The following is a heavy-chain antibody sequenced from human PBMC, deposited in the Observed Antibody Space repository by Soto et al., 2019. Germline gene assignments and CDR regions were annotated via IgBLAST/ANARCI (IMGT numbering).Heavy chain of an antibody. J-gene: IGHJ4*02. CDR3: AKFGYDSSFDY. D-gene: IGHD3-22*01. CDR1: GFTFIGYA. CDR2: ISGSGGST. Sequence: GGSLGVSCASSGFTFIGYAMSWVRQAPGKGLEWVSAISGSGGSTYYADSVKGRFTISRDNSKNTLYLQMNSLRAEDTAVYYCAKFGYDSSFDYWGQGTPVTVSS. V-gene: IGHV3-23*01.